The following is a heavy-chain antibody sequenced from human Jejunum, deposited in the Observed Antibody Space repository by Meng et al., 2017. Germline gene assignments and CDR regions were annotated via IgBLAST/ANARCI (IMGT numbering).Heavy chain of an antibody. CDR2: IWHSGAS. J-gene: IGHJ4*02. CDR3: ARGATGTRPFDY. CDR1: GGSITTDW. D-gene: IGHD5-12*01. Sequence: QVPVEAWGPGLGKPSGTLSLTCAVSGGSITTDWWNWVRQPPGKGLEWIGEIWHSGASNYNPSLRSRVTISVDKSKNQLSLELASLTAADTAVYYCARGATGTRPFDYWGQGTLVTVSS. V-gene: IGHV4-4*02.